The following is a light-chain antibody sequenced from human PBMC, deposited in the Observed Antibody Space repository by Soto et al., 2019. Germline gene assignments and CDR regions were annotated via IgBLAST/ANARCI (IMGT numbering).Light chain of an antibody. CDR2: DTN. CDR3: VLYMGSGISV. CDR1: SGSVSPSYY. J-gene: IGLJ3*02. V-gene: IGLV8-61*01. Sequence: QAVVTQEPSFSVSPGGTVTLTCGLSSGSVSPSYYPSWYQQTAGQPPRTLIYDTNARASGVPDRFSGSILGNKAALTITGAQADDESHYYCVLYMGSGISVFGGGTQLTVL.